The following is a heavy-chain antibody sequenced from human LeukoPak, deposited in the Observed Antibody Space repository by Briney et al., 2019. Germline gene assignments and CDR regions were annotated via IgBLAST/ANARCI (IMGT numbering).Heavy chain of an antibody. D-gene: IGHD6-13*01. V-gene: IGHV1-69*04. CDR1: GGTFSSYA. CDR3: AIKQLGYSSSWYGHYYYGMDV. Sequence: GASVKVSCKASGGTFSSYAISWVRPAPGQGLEWMGRIIPILGIANYAQKFQGRVTITADRSTSTAYMELSSLRSEDTAVYYCAIKQLGYSSSWYGHYYYGMDVWGQGTTVTVSS. J-gene: IGHJ6*02. CDR2: IIPILGIA.